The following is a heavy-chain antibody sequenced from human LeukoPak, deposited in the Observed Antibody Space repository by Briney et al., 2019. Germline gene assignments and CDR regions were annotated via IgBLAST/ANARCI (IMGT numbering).Heavy chain of an antibody. Sequence: GASVKVSCKASGGTFSSYAISWVRQAPGQGLEWMGGIIPIFGTANYAQKFQGRVTITADESTSTAYMELSSLRSEDTAVYYCALDFRNDYYDSSGYSGWGQGTLVTVSS. CDR3: ALDFRNDYYDSSGYSG. CDR1: GGTFSSYA. J-gene: IGHJ4*02. D-gene: IGHD3-22*01. CDR2: IIPIFGTA. V-gene: IGHV1-69*13.